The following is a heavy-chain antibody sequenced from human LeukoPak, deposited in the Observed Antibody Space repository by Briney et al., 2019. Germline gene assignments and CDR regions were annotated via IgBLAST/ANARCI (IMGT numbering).Heavy chain of an antibody. CDR2: IYTSGST. J-gene: IGHJ4*02. V-gene: IGHV4-61*02. CDR3: ARANNWDTPDY. D-gene: IGHD1-1*01. Sequence: PSETLSLTCTISGGSISSGSYYWSWIRQPAGKGLEWIGRIYTSGSTNYNPSLKSRVTISVDTSKNQFSLKLSSVTAADTAVYYCARANNWDTPDYWGQGTLVTVSS. CDR1: GGSISSGSYY.